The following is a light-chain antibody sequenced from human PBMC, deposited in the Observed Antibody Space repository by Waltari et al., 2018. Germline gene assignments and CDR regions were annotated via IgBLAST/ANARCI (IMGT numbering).Light chain of an antibody. CDR2: AAS. J-gene: IGKJ3*01. CDR3: QHLNSFPPFT. Sequence: DIQLTQSPSFLSASVSDRVTITCRASQGISNYLAWYQQKPGKAPKLLIYAASTLQSGVPSRCSGSGSGTEFTLTISSLQPEDFATYYCQHLNSFPPFTFGPGTKVDIK. V-gene: IGKV1-9*01. CDR1: QGISNY.